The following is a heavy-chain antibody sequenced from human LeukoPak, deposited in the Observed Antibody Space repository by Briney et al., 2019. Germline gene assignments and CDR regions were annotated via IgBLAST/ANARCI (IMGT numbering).Heavy chain of an antibody. CDR2: IRYDGSNN. J-gene: IGHJ6*03. V-gene: IGHV3-30*02. CDR3: AKDFSGYYGSGSYMDV. CDR1: GFTFSTYG. D-gene: IGHD3-10*01. Sequence: PGGSLRLSRAASGFTFSTYGMNWVRQPPGKGLEWVAFIRYDGSNNYYADSVKGRFTISRDNSKNTLHLQMNSLRAEDTALYYCAKDFSGYYGSGSYMDVWGKGTTVTISS.